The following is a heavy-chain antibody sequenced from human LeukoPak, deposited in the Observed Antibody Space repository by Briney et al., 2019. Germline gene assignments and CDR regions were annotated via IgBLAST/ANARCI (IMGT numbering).Heavy chain of an antibody. CDR3: ARGFGKNYYDSSGYYGFDY. V-gene: IGHV4-31*03. J-gene: IGHJ4*02. CDR2: IYYSGST. D-gene: IGHD3-22*01. CDR1: GGSISSGGYY. Sequence: PSQTLSLTCTVSGGSISSGGYYWSWIRQHPGKGLEWIGYIYYSGSTYYNPSLKSRVTISVDTSKNQFSLKLSSVTAADTAVYYCARGFGKNYYDSSGYYGFDYWGQGTLVTVSP.